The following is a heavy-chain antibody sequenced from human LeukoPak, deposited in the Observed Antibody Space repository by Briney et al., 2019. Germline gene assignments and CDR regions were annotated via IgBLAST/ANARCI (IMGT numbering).Heavy chain of an antibody. CDR2: INPSGAST. V-gene: IGHV1-46*01. CDR3: ARGLPVPYYYDSSGYTEYFQH. J-gene: IGHJ1*01. Sequence: ASVKVSCKASGYSFTSYYIHWVRQAPGQGLEWMGIINPSGASTSYAQKFQGRVTITADKSTSTAYMELSSLRSEDTAVYYCARGLPVPYYYDSSGYTEYFQHWGQGTLVTVSS. D-gene: IGHD3-22*01. CDR1: GYSFTSYY.